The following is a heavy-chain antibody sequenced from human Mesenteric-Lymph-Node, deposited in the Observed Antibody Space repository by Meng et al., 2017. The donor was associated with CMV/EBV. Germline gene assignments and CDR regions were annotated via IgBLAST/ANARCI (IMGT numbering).Heavy chain of an antibody. CDR1: GGSISSSSYY. CDR3: VKVEVEATFKF. CDR2: ISHDGSEK. D-gene: IGHD1-26*01. Sequence: GGSLRLSCTVSGGSISSSSYYWGWVRQGPGQGLEWITVISHDGSEKYYTESVKGRFTISRDNSRNTLYLQMNSLRVEDTAIYYCVKVEVEATFKFWGQGTLVTVSS. J-gene: IGHJ4*02. V-gene: IGHV3-30*18.